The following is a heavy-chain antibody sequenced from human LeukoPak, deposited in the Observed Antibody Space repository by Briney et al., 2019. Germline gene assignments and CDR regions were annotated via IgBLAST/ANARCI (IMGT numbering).Heavy chain of an antibody. D-gene: IGHD2-21*01. Sequence: VKVSCKTSGYSFSDYYMHWVRQAPGQGLEWMGWINPNSGGTSSAQKFQGRVTMTRDTSITTVYMEVNWLTSDDTAIYYCARADRLDGGAYLIGPWGQGTLVTASS. CDR2: INPNSGGT. CDR3: ARADRLDGGAYLIGP. V-gene: IGHV1-2*02. CDR1: GYSFSDYY. J-gene: IGHJ5*02.